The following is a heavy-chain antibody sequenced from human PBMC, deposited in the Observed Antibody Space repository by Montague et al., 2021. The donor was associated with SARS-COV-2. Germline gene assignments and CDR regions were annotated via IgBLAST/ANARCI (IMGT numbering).Heavy chain of an antibody. CDR2: ISYDGSNK. J-gene: IGHJ4*02. CDR3: AKDVGLRNFFDY. Sequence: SLRLSCAASGFTFSSYDMHWVRQAPGKGLEWVAVISYDGSNKYYADSVKGRFTISRDNSENTLYLQMNSLRAEDTAVYYCAKDVGLRNFFDYWGQGTLVTVSS. D-gene: IGHD1-26*01. V-gene: IGHV3-30*18. CDR1: GFTFSSYD.